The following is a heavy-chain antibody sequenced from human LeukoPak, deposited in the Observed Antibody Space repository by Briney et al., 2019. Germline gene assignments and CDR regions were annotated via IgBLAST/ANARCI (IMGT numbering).Heavy chain of an antibody. CDR2: IYYSGST. Sequence: SETLSLTCTVSGDITHYWGWIRQPPGKGLECIGYIYYSGSTNYNPSLKSRVTISVDTSKNQFSLKLSSVTAADTAVYYCARVTGGGIPDSWGQGTLVTVSS. D-gene: IGHD1-1*01. CDR3: ARVTGGGIPDS. V-gene: IGHV4-59*08. J-gene: IGHJ5*01. CDR1: GDITHY.